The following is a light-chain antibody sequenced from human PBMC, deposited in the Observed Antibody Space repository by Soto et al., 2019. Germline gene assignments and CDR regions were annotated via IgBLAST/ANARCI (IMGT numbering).Light chain of an antibody. Sequence: EIVLTQSPGTLSLSPGERATLSCRASQSVSSSYLAWYQQKPGQAPRLLIYGASSRATGIPDRFSGSGSGTDFTLTISRLEPEDFAVYYCQQYGSSLRTFGQGTKLAIK. CDR1: QSVSSSY. J-gene: IGKJ2*01. CDR3: QQYGSSLRT. V-gene: IGKV3-20*01. CDR2: GAS.